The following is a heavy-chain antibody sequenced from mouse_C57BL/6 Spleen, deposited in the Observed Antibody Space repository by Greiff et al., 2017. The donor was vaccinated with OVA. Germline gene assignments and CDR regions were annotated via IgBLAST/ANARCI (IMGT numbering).Heavy chain of an antibody. Sequence: QVQLQQSGAELVKPGASVKMSCKASGYTFTSYWITWVKQRPGQGLEWIGDIYPGSGSTNYNEKFKSKATLTVDTSSSTAYMQLSSLTSEDSAVYYCARWGSSGYVGWFAYWGQGTLVTVSA. CDR3: ARWGSSGYVGWFAY. J-gene: IGHJ3*01. CDR1: GYTFTSYW. D-gene: IGHD3-2*02. CDR2: IYPGSGST. V-gene: IGHV1-55*01.